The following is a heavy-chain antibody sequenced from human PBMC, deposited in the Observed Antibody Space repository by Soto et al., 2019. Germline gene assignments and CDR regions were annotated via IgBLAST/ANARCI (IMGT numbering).Heavy chain of an antibody. CDR3: VRGRVGDYGGDSRRNYFDF. Sequence: ASLKVSCKASGYTFTSYYMNWVRQAPGQGLEWMGIIDPSDGSTSYAQKFQDRVTMTRDTSTSTVYMELSSLRSDDTAVYYCVRGRVGDYGGDSRRNYFDFWGQGTLVTVSS. CDR2: IDPSDGST. J-gene: IGHJ4*02. V-gene: IGHV1-46*01. D-gene: IGHD4-17*01. CDR1: GYTFTSYY.